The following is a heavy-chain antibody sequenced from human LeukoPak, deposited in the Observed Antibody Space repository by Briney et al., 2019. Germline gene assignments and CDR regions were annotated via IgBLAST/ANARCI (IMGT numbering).Heavy chain of an antibody. CDR1: GYTFTSYD. CDR3: ARRHGRCSDGSCYYPDY. J-gene: IGHJ4*02. V-gene: IGHV1-8*01. CDR2: MNPNSGNT. D-gene: IGHD2-15*01. Sequence: ASVKVSCKASGYTFTSYDINWVRQANGQGLEWNGWMNPNSGNTGYAQKFQGRVTMTRNSSITTAYMELSSLRSEDTAVYYCARRHGRCSDGSCYYPDYWGQGTLVTVSS.